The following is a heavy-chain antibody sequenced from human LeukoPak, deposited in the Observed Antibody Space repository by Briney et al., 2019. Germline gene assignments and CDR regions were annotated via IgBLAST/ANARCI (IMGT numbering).Heavy chain of an antibody. Sequence: GSLRLSCAASGFTFSSYGMHWVRQAPGKGLEWVAVISYDGSNKYYADSVKGRFTISRDNSKNTLYLQMNSLRAEDTAVYYCAKSRYSSGWPYFDYWGQGTLVTVSS. D-gene: IGHD6-19*01. CDR1: GFTFSSYG. J-gene: IGHJ4*02. V-gene: IGHV3-30*18. CDR2: ISYDGSNK. CDR3: AKSRYSSGWPYFDY.